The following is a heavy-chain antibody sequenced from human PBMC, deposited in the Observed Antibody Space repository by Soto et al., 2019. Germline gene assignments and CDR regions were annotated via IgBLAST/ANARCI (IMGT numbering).Heavy chain of an antibody. D-gene: IGHD6-13*01. V-gene: IGHV4-39*06. CDR1: GGSISSSSYY. Sequence: PSETLSLTCTVSGGSISSSSYYWGWIRQPPGKGLEWIGSIYYSGSTYYSRSLKSRLTISKDTSKSQVVLTMTNMDPVDTATYYCARTIAAADWIDYWGQGTLVTVSS. CDR2: IYYSGST. J-gene: IGHJ4*02. CDR3: ARTIAAADWIDY.